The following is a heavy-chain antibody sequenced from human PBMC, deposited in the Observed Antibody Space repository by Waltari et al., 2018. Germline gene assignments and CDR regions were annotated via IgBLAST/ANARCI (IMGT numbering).Heavy chain of an antibody. CDR1: GYTFTGYY. V-gene: IGHV1-2*02. CDR3: ARDQGYYDSSGYYYDY. CDR2: INPNSGGT. J-gene: IGHJ4*02. D-gene: IGHD3-22*01. Sequence: QVQLVQSGAEVKKPGASVKVSCKASGYTFTGYYMHWVRQAPGQGLEWMGWINPNSGGTNDAQKFQGRVTMTRDTSISTAYMELSRLRSDDTAVYYCARDQGYYDSSGYYYDYWGQGTLVTVSS.